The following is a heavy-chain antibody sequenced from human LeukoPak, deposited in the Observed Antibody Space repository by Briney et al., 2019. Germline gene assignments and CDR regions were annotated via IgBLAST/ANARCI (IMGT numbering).Heavy chain of an antibody. J-gene: IGHJ4*02. CDR3: TYSSRGICYY. CDR2: IIPILGIA. V-gene: IGHV1-69*02. Sequence: SVKVSCKASGGTFSSYTISWVRQAPGQGLEWMGRIIPILGIANYAQKFQGRVTITADKSTSTAYMELSSLRSEDTAVYCCTYSSRGICYYWGQGTLVTVSS. CDR1: GGTFSSYT. D-gene: IGHD5-18*01.